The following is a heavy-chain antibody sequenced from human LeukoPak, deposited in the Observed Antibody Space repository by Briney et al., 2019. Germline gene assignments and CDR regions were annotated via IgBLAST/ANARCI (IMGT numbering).Heavy chain of an antibody. CDR2: MYYSGTT. CDR1: GGSISSGSYY. CDR3: ARHPPRDGSAFDY. Sequence: KSSETLSLTCTVSGGSISSGSYYWGWIRQPPGKGLEWIASMYYSGTTFYSPSLKSRVTISVDTSKNQLSLKLGSVTAADTAVYYCARHPPRDGSAFDYWGQGTLVTVSS. V-gene: IGHV4-39*01. J-gene: IGHJ4*02.